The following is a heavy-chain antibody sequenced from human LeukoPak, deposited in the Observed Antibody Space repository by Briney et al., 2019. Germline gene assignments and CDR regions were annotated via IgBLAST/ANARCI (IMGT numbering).Heavy chain of an antibody. V-gene: IGHV5-51*01. J-gene: IGHJ6*02. D-gene: IGHD5-24*01. Sequence: GESLKISCKGSGYSFTSYWIGWVRQMPGKGLEWMGIIYPGDSDTRYSPSFQGQVTISADKSISTAYLQWSSLKASDTAMYYCARFNPRIEMATMHYYYGMDVWGQGTTVTVSS. CDR3: ARFNPRIEMATMHYYYGMDV. CDR2: IYPGDSDT. CDR1: GYSFTSYW.